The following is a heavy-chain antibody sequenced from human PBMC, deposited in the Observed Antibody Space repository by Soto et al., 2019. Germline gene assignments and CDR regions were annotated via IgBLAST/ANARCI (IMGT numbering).Heavy chain of an antibody. Sequence: ASVKVSCKASGYTFTSYDINWVRQATGQGLEWMGWMNPNSGNTGYAQKFQGRVTMTRNTSISTAYMELSSLRSEDTAVYYCARGHFSPFGVVITPYYYYYYYMDVWGKGTTVT. J-gene: IGHJ6*03. D-gene: IGHD3-3*01. CDR2: MNPNSGNT. V-gene: IGHV1-8*01. CDR1: GYTFTSYD. CDR3: ARGHFSPFGVVITPYYYYYYYMDV.